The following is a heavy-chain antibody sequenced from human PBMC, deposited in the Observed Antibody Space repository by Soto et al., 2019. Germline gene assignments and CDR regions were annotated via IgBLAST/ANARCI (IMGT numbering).Heavy chain of an antibody. CDR3: VRASPSSGWYYFDY. V-gene: IGHV1-46*03. CDR2: INPSGGTT. J-gene: IGHJ4*02. Sequence: GASLKVSCKTSGYTFTTYYIHWVRQAPGQGLEWMGIINPSGGTTTYAQKFQGRVTMTRDTSTSTLYMELSSLISEDTAVYYCVRASPSSGWYYFDYWGQGTLVTVSS. CDR1: GYTFTTYY. D-gene: IGHD6-13*01.